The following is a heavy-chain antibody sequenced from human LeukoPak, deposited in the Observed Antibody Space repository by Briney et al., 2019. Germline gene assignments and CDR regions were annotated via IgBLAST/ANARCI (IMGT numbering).Heavy chain of an antibody. CDR3: ARASIAAWNWFDP. CDR2: INSDGSST. J-gene: IGHJ5*02. CDR1: GFTFSSYW. V-gene: IGHV3-74*01. D-gene: IGHD6-6*01. Sequence: PGGSLRLSCAASGFTFSSYWMHWVRQAPGKGLVWVSRINSDGSSTSYADSVKGRFTISRDNAKNTLFLQMSTLRAEDTAVYYCARASIAAWNWFDPWGQGTLVTVSS.